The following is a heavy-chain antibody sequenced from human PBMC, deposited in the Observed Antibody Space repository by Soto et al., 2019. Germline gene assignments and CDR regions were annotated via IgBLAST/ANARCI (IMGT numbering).Heavy chain of an antibody. V-gene: IGHV3-48*01. D-gene: IGHD7-27*01. CDR1: GFILSDCA. CDR3: ARDLSWGSNWYYYMDV. CDR2: ISSSSSVI. J-gene: IGHJ6*03. Sequence: EVQLVESGGGLVQPGGSLRLSCATSGFILSDCAMNWVRQAPGKGLEWVSYISSSSSVIDYADSVKGRFTCSRDNARNSLYLQMNSLRGEDTAVYYCARDLSWGSNWYYYMDVWGKGTTVTVSS.